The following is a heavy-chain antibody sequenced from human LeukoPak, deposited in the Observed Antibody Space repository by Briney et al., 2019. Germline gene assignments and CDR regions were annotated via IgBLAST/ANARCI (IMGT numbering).Heavy chain of an antibody. CDR2: ISSSSTYK. V-gene: IGHV3-21*01. J-gene: IGHJ4*02. D-gene: IGHD6-19*01. CDR3: AREDSSGWADY. CDR1: GFTFSSYR. Sequence: GGCLRLSCAASGFTFSSYRMNWVRQAPGKGLEWVSSISSSSTYKYYADSVKGRFTISRDNAKNSLYLQMNSLRAEDTAVYYCAREDSSGWADYWGQGTLVTVSS.